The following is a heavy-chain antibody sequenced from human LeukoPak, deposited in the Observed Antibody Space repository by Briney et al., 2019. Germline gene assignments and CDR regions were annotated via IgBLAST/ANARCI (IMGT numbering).Heavy chain of an antibody. CDR3: AREDGYCSGGNCYSYFDS. V-gene: IGHV3-7*01. CDR1: GFTFSSSA. D-gene: IGHD2-15*01. CDR2: IKKTGSET. J-gene: IGHJ4*02. Sequence: PGGSLRLSCAASGFTFSSSAMSWVRQVPGKGLEWVAYIKKTGSETYYVDSVKGRFTITRDNTRNSLSLQMYSLRAEDTAVYFCAREDGYCSGGNCYSYFDSWGQGTLVTVSS.